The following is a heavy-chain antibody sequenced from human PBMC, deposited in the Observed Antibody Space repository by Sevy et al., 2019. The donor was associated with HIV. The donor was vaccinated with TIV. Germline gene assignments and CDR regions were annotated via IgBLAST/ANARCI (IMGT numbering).Heavy chain of an antibody. Sequence: GGSLRLSCAASGFIFTTYGMHWVRQAPGKGLEWVAIVSYDGSNKFYADSVKGRFNISRDKSKNTLYLQMNSLRTEDTAVYYCAKEIGSSGGDLYYYGMDVWGQGTTVTVSS. D-gene: IGHD6-19*01. CDR2: VSYDGSNK. J-gene: IGHJ6*02. CDR1: GFIFTTYG. CDR3: AKEIGSSGGDLYYYGMDV. V-gene: IGHV3-30*18.